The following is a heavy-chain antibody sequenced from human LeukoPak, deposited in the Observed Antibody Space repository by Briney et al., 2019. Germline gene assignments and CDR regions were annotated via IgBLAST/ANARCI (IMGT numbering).Heavy chain of an antibody. Sequence: SQTLSLTCAISGDSVSSNSAAWNWIRQSPSRGLEWLGRTYYRSKWYNDYAVSVKSRITINPDTSKNQFSLQLNSVTPEDTAVYYCARDLTLPHSSGYPAFDIWGQGTMVTVSS. J-gene: IGHJ3*02. V-gene: IGHV6-1*01. CDR1: GDSVSSNSAA. CDR2: TYYRSKWYN. D-gene: IGHD3-22*01. CDR3: ARDLTLPHSSGYPAFDI.